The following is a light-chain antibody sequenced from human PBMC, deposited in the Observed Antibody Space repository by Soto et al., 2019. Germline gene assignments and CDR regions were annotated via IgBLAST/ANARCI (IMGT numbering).Light chain of an antibody. CDR2: DTS. CDR1: QSINKY. Sequence: EIVLTQSPATLSLSPGEGATLSCRASQSINKYLVWYQQKPGQAPRVLIYDTSNRATGIPARFSGTGSGTDFTLTISSLEPEDFAVYYCQQRSDWPVTFGPGTKVDIK. CDR3: QQRSDWPVT. V-gene: IGKV3-11*01. J-gene: IGKJ3*01.